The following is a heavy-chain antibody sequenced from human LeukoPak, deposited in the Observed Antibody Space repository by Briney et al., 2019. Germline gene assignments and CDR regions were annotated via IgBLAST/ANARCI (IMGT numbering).Heavy chain of an antibody. CDR1: GFTFSNYW. CDR3: AKDRWLARPQTDY. J-gene: IGHJ4*02. CDR2: ISGSGGST. V-gene: IGHV3-23*01. D-gene: IGHD5-24*01. Sequence: GGSLRLSCAASGFTFSNYWMHWFRQAPGKGLEWVSAISGSGGSTYYADSVRGRFTISRDNSKNTLYLQMNSLRAEDTAVYYCAKDRWLARPQTDYWGQGTLVTVSS.